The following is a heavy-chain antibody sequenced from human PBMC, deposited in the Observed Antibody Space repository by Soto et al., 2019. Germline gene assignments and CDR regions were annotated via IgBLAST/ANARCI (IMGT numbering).Heavy chain of an antibody. CDR1: GFTFNNYA. CDR3: AKDYFETTGPYFFDY. V-gene: IGHV3-23*01. Sequence: VQLLESGGGLVQPGGSLRLSCAASGFTFNNYAMNWVRQAPGKGLEWVSAIRNSGGFTYYADSVKGRFTISRDNSKNTLYLHMNSLRAEVTALYYCAKDYFETTGPYFFDYWGQGTLVTVSS. CDR2: IRNSGGFT. J-gene: IGHJ4*02. D-gene: IGHD1-26*01.